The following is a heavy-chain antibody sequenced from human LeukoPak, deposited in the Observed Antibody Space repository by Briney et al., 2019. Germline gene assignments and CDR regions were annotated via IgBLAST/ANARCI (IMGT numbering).Heavy chain of an antibody. CDR2: ISSSSSYI. CDR1: GFTFSSYS. J-gene: IGHJ4*02. CDR3: AKVLSSYYYDSSGSYYFDY. D-gene: IGHD3-22*01. V-gene: IGHV3-21*04. Sequence: GGSLRLSCAASGFTFSSYSMNWVRQAPGKGLEWVSSISSSSSYIYYADSVKGRFTISRDNAKNSLYLQMNSLRAEDTALYYCAKVLSSYYYDSSGSYYFDYWGQGTLVTVSS.